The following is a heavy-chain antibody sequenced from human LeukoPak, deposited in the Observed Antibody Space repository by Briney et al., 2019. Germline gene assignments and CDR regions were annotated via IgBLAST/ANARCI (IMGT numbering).Heavy chain of an antibody. J-gene: IGHJ3*02. D-gene: IGHD1-26*01. Sequence: SETLSLTCTVSGGSISSYYWSWIRQPAGKGLEWIERIYTSGSTNYNPSLKTRVTMSVDTSKIQFSLKLSSVTAADTAVYYRAEGGAVGDDAFAIWGQGTMVTVPS. CDR1: GGSISSYY. V-gene: IGHV4-4*07. CDR2: IYTSGST. CDR3: AEGGAVGDDAFAI.